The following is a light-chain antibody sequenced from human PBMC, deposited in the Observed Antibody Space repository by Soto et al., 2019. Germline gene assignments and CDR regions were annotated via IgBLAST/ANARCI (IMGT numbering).Light chain of an antibody. CDR3: QQYNNWPPIFT. CDR2: SAS. Sequence: EIVMTQSPATLSVSPGERATLSCRASQSVSSNLAWYQQKPGQPPRLLIFSASTRATGIPARFSGSGSGTEFTLTISSLQSEDFAVYYCQQYNNWPPIFTFGPGTKVDIK. V-gene: IGKV3-15*01. CDR1: QSVSSN. J-gene: IGKJ3*01.